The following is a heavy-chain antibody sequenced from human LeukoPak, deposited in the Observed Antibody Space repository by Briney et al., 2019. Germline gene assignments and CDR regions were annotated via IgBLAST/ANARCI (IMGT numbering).Heavy chain of an antibody. V-gene: IGHV1-18*01. Sequence: ASVKVSCKASGYTFTNYGVSWVRQAPGQGLEWMGWISGYNGYTNYAQKFQFRVTMTTDTSTSTAYMELRSLTSDDTAVYHCARLHPELGIAVAGYWYFDLWGRGTLVTVSS. CDR1: GYTFTNYG. D-gene: IGHD6-19*01. J-gene: IGHJ2*01. CDR2: ISGYNGYT. CDR3: ARLHPELGIAVAGYWYFDL.